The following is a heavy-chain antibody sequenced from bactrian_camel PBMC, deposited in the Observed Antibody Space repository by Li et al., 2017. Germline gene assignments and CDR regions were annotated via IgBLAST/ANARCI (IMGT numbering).Heavy chain of an antibody. V-gene: IGHV3S53*01. CDR2: FDSDGST. CDR1: GYC. Sequence: VESGGGSVQAGGSLTLSCTVSGYCMGWFRQVAGKEREPVAIFDSDGSTRYADFVKGRFAASKDNGKNALSLQMNTLKPEDTATYYCAAHSGDFCGTGVLTSDMYFAYWGQGTQVTVS. CDR3: AAHSGDFCGTGVLTSDMYFAY. D-gene: IGHD2*01. J-gene: IGHJ6*01.